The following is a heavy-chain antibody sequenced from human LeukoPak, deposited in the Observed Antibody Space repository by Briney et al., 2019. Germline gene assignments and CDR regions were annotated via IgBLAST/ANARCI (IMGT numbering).Heavy chain of an antibody. D-gene: IGHD3-3*01. Sequence: TGGSLRLSCAASGFTFDDYAMHWVRQAPGKGLEWVSGISWNSGSIGYADSVKGRFTISRDNAKNSLYLQMNSLRAEDMALYYCVAAYDFWSAPGAFDIWGQGTMVTVSS. V-gene: IGHV3-9*03. CDR2: ISWNSGSI. CDR3: VAAYDFWSAPGAFDI. CDR1: GFTFDDYA. J-gene: IGHJ3*02.